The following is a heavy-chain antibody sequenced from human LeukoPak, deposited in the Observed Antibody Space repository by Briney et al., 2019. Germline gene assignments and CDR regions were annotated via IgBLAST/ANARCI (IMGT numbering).Heavy chain of an antibody. CDR1: GFTFSSYA. J-gene: IGHJ4*02. CDR2: ISGSGGST. V-gene: IGHV3-23*01. D-gene: IGHD3-10*01. CDR3: AKLLWFGELSYFDY. Sequence: PGGSLRLSCAASGFTFSSYAMSWVRQAPGKGLEWVSAISGSGGSTHYADSVKGRFTISRDNSKNTLYLQMNSLRAEDTAVYYCAKLLWFGELSYFDYWGQGTLVTVSS.